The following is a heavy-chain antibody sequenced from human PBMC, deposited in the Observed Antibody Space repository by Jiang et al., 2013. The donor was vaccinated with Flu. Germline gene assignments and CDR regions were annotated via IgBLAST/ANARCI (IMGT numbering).Heavy chain of an antibody. Sequence: RISCKGSGYSFTSYWISWVRQMPGKGLEWMGRIDPSDSYTNYSPSFQGHVTISADKSISTAYLQWSSLKASDTAMYYCARHGCSGGSCYLYYFDYWGQGTLVTVSS. D-gene: IGHD2-15*01. CDR2: IDPSDSYT. CDR3: ARHGCSGGSCYLYYFDY. J-gene: IGHJ4*02. V-gene: IGHV5-10-1*01. CDR1: GYSFTSYW.